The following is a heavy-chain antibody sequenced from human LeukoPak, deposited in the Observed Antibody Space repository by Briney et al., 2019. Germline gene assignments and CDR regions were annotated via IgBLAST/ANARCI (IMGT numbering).Heavy chain of an antibody. D-gene: IGHD1-1*01. Sequence: ASVKVSCKASGYTFTSHGISWVRQAPGQGLEWMGWISTYSGNTNSAQKFQGRVTMTTDTSTRTAYMEMRSLRSDDSAVYYCARDKNWSLDYWGQGTLVTVSS. CDR2: ISTYSGNT. V-gene: IGHV1-18*01. J-gene: IGHJ4*02. CDR1: GYTFTSHG. CDR3: ARDKNWSLDY.